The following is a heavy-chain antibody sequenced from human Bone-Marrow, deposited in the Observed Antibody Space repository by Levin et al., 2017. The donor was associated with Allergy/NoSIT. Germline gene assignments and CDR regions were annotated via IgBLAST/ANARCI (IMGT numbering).Heavy chain of an antibody. D-gene: IGHD4-11*01. J-gene: IGHJ4*02. Sequence: SETLSLTCTVSGGSISSYYWSWIRQPPGKGLEWIGYIYYSGSTNYNPSLKSRVTISVDTSKNQFSLKLSSVTAADTAVYYCARVYYSNYGMGVVYFDYWGQGTLVTVSS. CDR1: GGSISSYY. V-gene: IGHV4-59*01. CDR3: ARVYYSNYGMGVVYFDY. CDR2: IYYSGST.